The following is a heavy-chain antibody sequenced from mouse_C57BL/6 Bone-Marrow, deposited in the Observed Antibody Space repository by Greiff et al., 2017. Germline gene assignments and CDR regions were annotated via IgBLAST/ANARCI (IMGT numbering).Heavy chain of an antibody. J-gene: IGHJ4*01. CDR3: AISTRGFDYYAMDY. CDR1: GFSLTSYG. V-gene: IGHV2-2*01. Sequence: VQLQQSGPGLVQPSQSLSITCTVSGFSLTSYGVHWVRQSPGKGLEWLGVIWSGGSTDYNAAFISRLSISKDNSKSQVFFKMNSLQADDTAIYYCAISTRGFDYYAMDYWGQGTSVTVSS. CDR2: IWSGGST.